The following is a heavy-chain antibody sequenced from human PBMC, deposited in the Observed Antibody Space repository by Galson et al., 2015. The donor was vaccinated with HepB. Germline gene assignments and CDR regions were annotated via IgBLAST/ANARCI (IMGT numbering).Heavy chain of an antibody. CDR3: ARTITMIVVVNSDYGMDV. Sequence: SVKVSCKASGYTFTSYHMHWVRQAPGQGLEWMGIINPSGGSTSYAQKFQGRVTMTRDTSTSTVHMELSSLRSEDTAVYYCARTITMIVVVNSDYGMDVWGQGTTVTVSS. D-gene: IGHD3-22*01. J-gene: IGHJ6*02. V-gene: IGHV1-46*01. CDR1: GYTFTSYH. CDR2: INPSGGST.